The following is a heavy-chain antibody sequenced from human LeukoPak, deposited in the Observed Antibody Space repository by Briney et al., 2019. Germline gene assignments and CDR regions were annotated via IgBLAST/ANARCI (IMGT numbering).Heavy chain of an antibody. J-gene: IGHJ4*02. Sequence: SETLSLTCTVSGYSISSGYYWGWIRQPPGQGLEWIGSIYHSGSTYYNPSLKSRVTISVDTSKNQFSLKLSSVTAADTAVYYCARDGLYSYGLYYFDYWGQGTLVTVSS. CDR1: GYSISSGYY. CDR2: IYHSGST. V-gene: IGHV4-38-2*02. D-gene: IGHD5-18*01. CDR3: ARDGLYSYGLYYFDY.